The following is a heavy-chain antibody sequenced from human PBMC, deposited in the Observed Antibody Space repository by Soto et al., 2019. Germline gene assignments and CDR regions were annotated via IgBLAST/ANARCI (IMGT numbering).Heavy chain of an antibody. CDR2: ISGYNGDT. V-gene: IGHV1-18*01. CDR3: AKNGQPPYYYYCMDV. CDR1: GYTFTRYG. D-gene: IGHD2-8*01. J-gene: IGHJ6*02. Sequence: QGQLVQSGGEAKKPGASVKVSCKASGYTFTRYGISWVRQAPGQGLEWMGWISGYNGDTNYAQKFQGRVTMTIDTSTSTAYMELRSLTSDDTAVYYCAKNGQPPYYYYCMDVWGQGTTVTVSS.